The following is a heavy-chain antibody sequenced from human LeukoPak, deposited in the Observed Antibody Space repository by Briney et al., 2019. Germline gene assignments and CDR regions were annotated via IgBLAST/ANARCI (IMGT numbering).Heavy chain of an antibody. CDR3: ARGGGRLRYFDWLPYYYYYGMDV. Sequence: PGGSLRLSCAASGFTFSSYGMHWVRQAPGKGLEWVAVIWYDGSNKYYADSVKGRFTISRDNSKNTLYLQMNSLRAEDTAVYYCARGGGRLRYFDWLPYYYYYGMDVWGQGTTVTVSS. CDR2: IWYDGSNK. D-gene: IGHD3-9*01. CDR1: GFTFSSYG. V-gene: IGHV3-33*01. J-gene: IGHJ6*02.